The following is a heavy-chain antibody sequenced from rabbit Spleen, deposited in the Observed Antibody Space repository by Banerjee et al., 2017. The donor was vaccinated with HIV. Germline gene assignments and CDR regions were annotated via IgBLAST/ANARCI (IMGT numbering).Heavy chain of an antibody. J-gene: IGHJ6*01. CDR3: ARDTSSSFSSYGMDL. D-gene: IGHD1-1*01. Sequence: QEQLVESGGDLVQPGASLTLTCTASGVSFSSSSYMCWVRQAPGKGLEWIACIEAGGSGFTYFATWAKGRFTCSKTSSTTVTLQMTRLTAADTATYFCARDTSSSFSSYGMDLWGQGTLVTVS. CDR2: IEAGGSGFT. V-gene: IGHV1S45*01. CDR1: GVSFSSSSY.